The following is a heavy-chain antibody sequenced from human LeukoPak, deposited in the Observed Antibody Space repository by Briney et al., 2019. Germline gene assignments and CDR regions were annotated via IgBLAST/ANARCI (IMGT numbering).Heavy chain of an antibody. CDR1: GFTFSSYG. CDR2: IWYDGSNK. Sequence: QSGGSLRLSCAASGFTFSSYGMHWVRQAPGKGLEWVAVIWYDGSNKYYADSVKGRFTISRDNSQNTLYLQMNSLRAEDTAVYYCARDTAPAAPQHYYYYYGMDVWGQGTTVTVSS. J-gene: IGHJ6*02. D-gene: IGHD2-2*01. V-gene: IGHV3-33*01. CDR3: ARDTAPAAPQHYYYYYGMDV.